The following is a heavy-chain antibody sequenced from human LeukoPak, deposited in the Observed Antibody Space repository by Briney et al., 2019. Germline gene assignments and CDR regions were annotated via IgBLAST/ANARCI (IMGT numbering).Heavy chain of an antibody. CDR3: AKIRGYRNHAFDI. V-gene: IGHV4-31*02. CDR2: IYYSGST. D-gene: IGHD5-18*01. J-gene: IGHJ3*02. CDR1: GGSISSGGYY. Sequence: PSETLSLTCTVSGGSISSGGYYWSWIRQHPGKGLEWIGYIYYSGSTYYNPSLKSRVTISVDTSKNQFPLKLSSVTAADTAVYYCAKIRGYRNHAFDIWGQGTMVTVSS.